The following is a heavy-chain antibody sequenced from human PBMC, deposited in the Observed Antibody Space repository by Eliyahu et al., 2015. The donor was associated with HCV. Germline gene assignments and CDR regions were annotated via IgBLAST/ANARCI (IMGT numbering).Heavy chain of an antibody. V-gene: IGHV4-38-2*01. J-gene: IGHJ4*02. D-gene: IGHD2-21*01. CDR3: ARVGTYCGGDCYHTIDY. Sequence: QVQLQESGPGLVKPSETLSLTCAXSGXSISSGYYWGWIRQPPGKGLEXIGSIYHSGSTYYNPSXKSRVTISVDTSKNQFSLKLSSVTAADTAVYYCARVGTYCGGDCYHTIDYWGQGTLVTVSS. CDR2: IYHSGST. CDR1: GXSISSGYY.